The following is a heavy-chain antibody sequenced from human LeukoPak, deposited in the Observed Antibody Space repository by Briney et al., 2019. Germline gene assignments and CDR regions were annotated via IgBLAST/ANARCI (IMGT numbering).Heavy chain of an antibody. CDR2: INHSGST. J-gene: IGHJ4*02. Sequence: SETLSLTCAVDGGSFSGYYWSWIRQPPGKGLEWIGEINHSGSTNYNPSLKSRVTISVDTSKNQFSLKLSSVTAADTAVYYCATAAAGPPSFDYWGQGTLVTVSS. CDR1: GGSFSGYY. D-gene: IGHD6-13*01. V-gene: IGHV4-34*01. CDR3: ATAAAGPPSFDY.